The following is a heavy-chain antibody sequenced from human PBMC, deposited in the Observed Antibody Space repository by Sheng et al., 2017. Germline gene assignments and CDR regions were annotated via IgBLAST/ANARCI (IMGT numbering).Heavy chain of an antibody. CDR3: ARDSGGSFFRG. Sequence: QVQLQESGPGLVKPSQTLSLICTVSGGSISSGSSYWSWIRQPAGKGLEWIGRIYASGSINYNPSLKSRVTISVDTSKNQFSLKMSSVTAADTAVYYCARDSGGSFFRGWGQGTLVTVSS. J-gene: IGHJ4*02. CDR2: IYASGSI. CDR1: GGSISSGSSY. D-gene: IGHD1-26*01. V-gene: IGHV4-61*02.